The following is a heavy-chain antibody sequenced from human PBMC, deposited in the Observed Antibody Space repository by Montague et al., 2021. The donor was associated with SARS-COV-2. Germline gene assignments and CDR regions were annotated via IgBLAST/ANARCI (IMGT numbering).Heavy chain of an antibody. J-gene: IGHJ6*03. CDR1: GFTFSSYD. Sequence: SLRLSCAASGFTFSSYDMHWVRQATGKGLEWVSAIGTAGDTYYPGSVKGRFTISRENAENSLYLQMNSLRAGDTAVYYCARGHHYYDSSGYLGAGYYYYYMDVWGKGTTVTVSS. CDR3: ARGHHYYDSSGYLGAGYYYYYMDV. V-gene: IGHV3-13*01. D-gene: IGHD3-22*01. CDR2: IGTAGDT.